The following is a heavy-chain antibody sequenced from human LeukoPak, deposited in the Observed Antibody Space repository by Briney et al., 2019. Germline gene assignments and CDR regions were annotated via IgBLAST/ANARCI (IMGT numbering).Heavy chain of an antibody. D-gene: IGHD1-1*01. CDR3: ARGLYNTYPGDY. CDR1: GYTFTGYY. CDR2: ISPNTGAT. Sequence: ASVKVSCKTSGYTFTGYYLHWVRQAPGQGLEWMGWISPNTGATKYAQKFQGRVAMTRDTSISIACMELSRLRSDDTAVYYCARGLYNTYPGDYWGQGTLVTVSS. V-gene: IGHV1-2*02. J-gene: IGHJ4*02.